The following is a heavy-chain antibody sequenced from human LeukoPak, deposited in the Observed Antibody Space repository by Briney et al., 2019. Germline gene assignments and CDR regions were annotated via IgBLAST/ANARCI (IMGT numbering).Heavy chain of an antibody. J-gene: IGHJ6*03. CDR3: ASGGYSYGAMDV. V-gene: IGHV3-23*01. D-gene: IGHD5-18*01. CDR1: GFTFSSYD. CDR2: ISGSGGTT. Sequence: GGSLRLSCAASGFTFSSYDMSWVRQAPGKGPEWVSGISGSGGTTYYADSVKGRFTISRDNAKNSLYLQMNSLRAEDTAVYYCASGGYSYGAMDVWGKGTTVTVSS.